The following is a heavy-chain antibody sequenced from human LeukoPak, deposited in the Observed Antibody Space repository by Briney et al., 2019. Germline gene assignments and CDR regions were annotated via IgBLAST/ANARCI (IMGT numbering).Heavy chain of an antibody. CDR3: TRDSYISNVYYGMDV. CDR1: GFTFTNYW. Sequence: PGGSLRLSCAASGFTFTNYWMHWVRQAPGMGLVWVSRLPPDELDIIYADSVKGRFTISRDNAKNTLYLQMNSLRAEDAAVYFCTRDSYISNVYYGMDVWGQGATVTVSS. D-gene: IGHD1-26*01. V-gene: IGHV3-74*01. CDR2: LPPDELDI. J-gene: IGHJ6*02.